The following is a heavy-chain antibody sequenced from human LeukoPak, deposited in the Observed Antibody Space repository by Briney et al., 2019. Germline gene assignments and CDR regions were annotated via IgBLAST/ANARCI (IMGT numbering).Heavy chain of an antibody. D-gene: IGHD3-10*01. CDR1: GYTFTSYD. V-gene: IGHV1-8*01. CDR3: ARVGPMVRGVIIMYYFDY. J-gene: IGHJ4*02. CDR2: MNPNSGNT. Sequence: GASVKVSCKASGYTFTSYDINWVRQATGQGLEWMGWMNPNSGNTGYAQKFQGRVTMTRNTSISTAYMELSSLRSEDTAVYYCARVGPMVRGVIIMYYFDYWGQGTLVTVSS.